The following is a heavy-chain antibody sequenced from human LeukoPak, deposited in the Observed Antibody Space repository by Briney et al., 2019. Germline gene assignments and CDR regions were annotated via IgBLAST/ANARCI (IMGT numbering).Heavy chain of an antibody. D-gene: IGHD2-2*01. V-gene: IGHV3-7*01. J-gene: IGHJ3*02. Sequence: GGSLRLSCAASGFSFSSYAMHWVRQAPGKGLEWVANIKQDGSEKYYVDSVKGRFTISRDNAKNSLYLQMNSLRAEDTAVYYCAREVVEDIVVVPAAADAFDIWGQGTMVTVSS. CDR2: IKQDGSEK. CDR3: AREVVEDIVVVPAAADAFDI. CDR1: GFSFSSYA.